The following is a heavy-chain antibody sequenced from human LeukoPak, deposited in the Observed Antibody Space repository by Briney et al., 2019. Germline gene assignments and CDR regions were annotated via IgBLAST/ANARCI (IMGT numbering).Heavy chain of an antibody. J-gene: IGHJ4*02. CDR2: ISWNSGSI. Sequence: GGSLRLSCAASGFTFDDHAMHWVRQAPGKGLEWVSGISWNSGSIGYADSVKGRFTISRDNAKNTLNLQMNSLRAEDTAVYYCARDALDDSGYDLTCFDYWGQGTLVTVSS. V-gene: IGHV3-9*01. D-gene: IGHD5-12*01. CDR1: GFTFDDHA. CDR3: ARDALDDSGYDLTCFDY.